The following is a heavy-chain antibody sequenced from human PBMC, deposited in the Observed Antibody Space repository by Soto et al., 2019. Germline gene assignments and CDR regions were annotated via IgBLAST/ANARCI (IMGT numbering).Heavy chain of an antibody. CDR1: GYTFTGYY. CDR2: INPNSGGT. D-gene: IGHD6-19*01. V-gene: IGHV1-2*04. CDR3: ARVGYSSGWYVIDY. J-gene: IGHJ4*02. Sequence: SVKVSCKASGYTFTGYYMHWVRQAPGQGLEWMGWINPNSGGTNYAQKFQGWVTMTRDTSISTAYMELSRLRSDDTAVYYCARVGYSSGWYVIDYWGQGTLVTVSS.